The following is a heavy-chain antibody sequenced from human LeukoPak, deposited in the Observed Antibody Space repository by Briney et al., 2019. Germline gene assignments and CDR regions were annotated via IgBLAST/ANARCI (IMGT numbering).Heavy chain of an antibody. V-gene: IGHV1-69*05. J-gene: IGHJ5*02. CDR2: IIPIFGTA. Sequence: SVKVSCKASGGTFSSYAISWVRQAPGQGLEWMGRIIPIFGTANYAQKFKSRVTITTDESTSIAYMELSSLRSEDTAVYYCARDLLWFGEFVGWFDPWGQGTLVTVSS. CDR1: GGTFSSYA. D-gene: IGHD3-10*01. CDR3: ARDLLWFGEFVGWFDP.